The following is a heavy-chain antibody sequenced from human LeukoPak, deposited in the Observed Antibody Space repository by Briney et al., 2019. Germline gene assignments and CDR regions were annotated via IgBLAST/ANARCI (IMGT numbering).Heavy chain of an antibody. Sequence: GGSLRLSCAASGFSFSDYYMSWIRQAPGKGLEWVSYISNSGSSIYYADSVKGRFTISRDNAKNSLYLQMNSLRAEDTAVYYCARARESSGWYYGSGNAFDIWGQGTMVTVSS. J-gene: IGHJ3*02. D-gene: IGHD6-19*01. CDR3: ARARESSGWYYGSGNAFDI. CDR1: GFSFSDYY. V-gene: IGHV3-11*01. CDR2: ISNSGSSI.